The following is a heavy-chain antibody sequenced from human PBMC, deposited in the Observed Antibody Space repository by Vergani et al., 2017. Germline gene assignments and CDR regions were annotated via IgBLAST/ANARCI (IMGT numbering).Heavy chain of an antibody. Sequence: QVQLVESGGGVVQRGGSLRLSCATSGFTLSNYDMQWIRQGPGKGLEFVAFIQFDGSNQYYADSVKGRFTLSRDFSKNTLYLQMNSLRTDDTATYYCAKRPAAGIDSWGQGTLVTVSS. V-gene: IGHV3-30*02. D-gene: IGHD2-2*01. CDR2: IQFDGSNQ. J-gene: IGHJ4*02. CDR1: GFTLSNYD. CDR3: AKRPAAGIDS.